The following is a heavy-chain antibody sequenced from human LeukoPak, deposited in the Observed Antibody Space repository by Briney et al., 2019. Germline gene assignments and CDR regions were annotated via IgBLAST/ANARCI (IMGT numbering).Heavy chain of an antibody. CDR3: ARGRTAVHFDY. Sequence: PSETLSLTCTVSGGSISSYYWSWIRQPPGKGLEWIGYICYSGSTNYNPSLKSRVTISVDTSKNQFSLKLSSVTAADTAVYYCARGRTAVHFDYWGQGTLVTVSS. V-gene: IGHV4-59*08. CDR2: ICYSGST. CDR1: GGSISSYY. J-gene: IGHJ4*02. D-gene: IGHD2-2*01.